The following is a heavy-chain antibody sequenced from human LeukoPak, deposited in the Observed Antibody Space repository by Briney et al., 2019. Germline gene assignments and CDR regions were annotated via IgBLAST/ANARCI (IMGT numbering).Heavy chain of an antibody. CDR2: IYPGDSDT. D-gene: IGHD2-2*01. CDR3: ARLPIVVVPAATYYYGMDV. V-gene: IGHV5-51*01. J-gene: IGHJ6*02. CDR1: GYSFTSYW. Sequence: GESLKISCEGSGYSFTSYWIGWVRPMPGKGLEWMGIIYPGDSDTRYSPSFQGQVTISADKSISTAYLQWSSLKASDTAMYYCARLPIVVVPAATYYYGMDVWGQGTTVTVSS.